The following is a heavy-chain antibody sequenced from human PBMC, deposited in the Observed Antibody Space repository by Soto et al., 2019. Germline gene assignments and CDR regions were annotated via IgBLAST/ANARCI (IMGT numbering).Heavy chain of an antibody. D-gene: IGHD1-26*01. CDR3: TTDSGMSPYSFDY. CDR1: GLTFSKAW. CDR2: IMSKTDGGTT. J-gene: IGHJ4*02. V-gene: IGHV3-15*01. Sequence: GVLILSCATSGLTFSKAWVGLVRQAPGKGLEWVGRIMSKTDGGTTDYAAPVKGRFTISRDDSKSTLDLQMNSLKTEDTAFYYCTTDSGMSPYSFDYWGQGTLVTVYS.